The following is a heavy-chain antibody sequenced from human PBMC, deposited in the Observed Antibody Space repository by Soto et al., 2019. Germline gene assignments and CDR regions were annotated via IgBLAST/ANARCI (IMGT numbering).Heavy chain of an antibody. Sequence: GGSLRLSCAASGFTFSNFAMSWVRHAPGQGLEWVSEISGSTGTTYYADSVKGRFIISRDNSKNMVHLQMNSLRAEDTAVYYCAKDTSSSTYYMDVWGKGTTVTVSS. D-gene: IGHD2-2*01. CDR3: AKDTSSSTYYMDV. CDR1: GFTFSNFA. V-gene: IGHV3-23*01. J-gene: IGHJ6*03. CDR2: ISGSTGTT.